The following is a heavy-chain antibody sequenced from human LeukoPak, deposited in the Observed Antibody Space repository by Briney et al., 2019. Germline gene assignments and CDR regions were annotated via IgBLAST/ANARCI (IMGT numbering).Heavy chain of an antibody. CDR2: INPISGST. CDR3: ARKGYCSSTSCYHFDY. J-gene: IGHJ4*02. Sequence: GASVKVSCKASGYTFTSYFIHWVRQAPGQGLEWMGLINPISGSTSYAQKFQGRVTMTRDTSTSTLYMELSSLRSEDTAVYYCARKGYCSSTSCYHFDYWGQGTLVTVSS. D-gene: IGHD2-2*01. V-gene: IGHV1-46*01. CDR1: GYTFTSYF.